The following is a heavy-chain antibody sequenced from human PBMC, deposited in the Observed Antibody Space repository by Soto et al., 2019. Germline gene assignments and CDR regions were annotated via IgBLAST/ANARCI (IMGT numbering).Heavy chain of an antibody. CDR2: INPSGGST. CDR3: ARSKGIVRATTRIPGY. J-gene: IGHJ4*02. Sequence: SVKGSCKASGYTLTSDYMHWVRQAPGQGLEWMGIINPSGGSTSYAQKFQGRVTMTRDTSTSTVYMELSSLRSEDTAVYYCARSKGIVRATTRIPGYWGQRPLVTVSS. V-gene: IGHV1-46*01. CDR1: GYTLTSDY. D-gene: IGHD1-26*01.